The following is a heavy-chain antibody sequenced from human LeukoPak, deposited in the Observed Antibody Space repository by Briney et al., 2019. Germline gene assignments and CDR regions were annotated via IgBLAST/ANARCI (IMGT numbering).Heavy chain of an antibody. CDR1: GFPFGGYT. CDR2: IGVGGGTT. Sequence: PGGPRSSSCAASGFPFGGYTLNGVAQAPGRGLDGVPPIGVGGGTTSYEDSVKGRFTISRDNSKNTLYLQMNSLRAEDTAVYYCAKDPYRGMIVVVERFDYWGQGTLVTVSS. CDR3: AKDPYRGMIVVVERFDY. J-gene: IGHJ4*02. D-gene: IGHD3-22*01. V-gene: IGHV3-23*01.